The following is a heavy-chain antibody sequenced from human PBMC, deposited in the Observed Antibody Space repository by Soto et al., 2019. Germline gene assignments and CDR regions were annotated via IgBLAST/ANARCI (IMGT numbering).Heavy chain of an antibody. Sequence: GGSLRLSCAASGFTFSSYGMHWVRQAPGKGLEWVAVIWYDGSNKYYADSVKGRFTISRDNSKNTLYLQMNSLRAEDTAVYYCARDHWDSSGYSDYWGQGTLVTVSS. CDR1: GFTFSSYG. CDR2: IWYDGSNK. CDR3: ARDHWDSSGYSDY. J-gene: IGHJ4*02. D-gene: IGHD3-22*01. V-gene: IGHV3-33*01.